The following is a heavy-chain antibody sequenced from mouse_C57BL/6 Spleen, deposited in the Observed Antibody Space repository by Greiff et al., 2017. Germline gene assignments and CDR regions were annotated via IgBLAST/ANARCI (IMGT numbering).Heavy chain of an antibody. CDR3: TRYYSNYDWYFDV. J-gene: IGHJ1*03. Sequence: VQLQQSGAELVRPGASVTLSCKASGYTFTDYEMHWVKQTPVHGLEWIGAIDPETGGTAHNQKFKGKAILTADKSSSTAYMELRSLTSEDSAVYYCTRYYSNYDWYFDVWGTGTTVTVSS. V-gene: IGHV1-15*01. CDR1: GYTFTDYE. D-gene: IGHD2-5*01. CDR2: IDPETGGT.